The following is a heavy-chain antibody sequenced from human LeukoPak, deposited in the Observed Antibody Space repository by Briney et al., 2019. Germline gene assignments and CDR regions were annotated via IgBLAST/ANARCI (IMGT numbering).Heavy chain of an antibody. CDR2: INPSGGSA. CDR1: GYSFTSYF. V-gene: IGHV1-46*01. Sequence: ASVKVSCKASGYSFTSYFIHWVRQAPGQGLEWMGIINPSGGSASYARKLQGRVTMTRDMSTSTVYMELSSLRSEDTAVYYCARMTTVTTGLDYWGQGTLVTVSS. J-gene: IGHJ4*02. D-gene: IGHD4-17*01. CDR3: ARMTTVTTGLDY.